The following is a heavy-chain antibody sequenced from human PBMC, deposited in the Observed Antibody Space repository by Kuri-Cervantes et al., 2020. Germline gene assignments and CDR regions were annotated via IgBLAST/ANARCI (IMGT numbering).Heavy chain of an antibody. CDR2: ISAYNGNT. Sequence: ASVKVSCKASGYTFTSYGISWVRQAPGQGLEWMGWISAYNGNTNYAQKLQGRVTMTRNTSISTAYMELSSLKSEDTAVYYCAKGVVAAKRAPTRERGSTTLAYNWFDPWGQGTLVTVSS. CDR3: AKGVVAAKRAPTRERGSTTLAYNWFDP. CDR1: GYTFTSYG. J-gene: IGHJ5*02. D-gene: IGHD2-15*01. V-gene: IGHV1-18*01.